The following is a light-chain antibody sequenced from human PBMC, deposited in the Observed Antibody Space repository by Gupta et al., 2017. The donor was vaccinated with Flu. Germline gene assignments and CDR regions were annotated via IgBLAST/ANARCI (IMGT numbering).Light chain of an antibody. Sequence: SVTISCTGTSSDVGGYNYVSWYHPPTANPPNFLVYDVSKRPAVAPGGFSGSKSGNTASLTISVHPAEDDADYYCRSYAGSGTLVFGGGTKLTVL. V-gene: IGLV2-11*01. CDR3: RSYAGSGTLV. J-gene: IGLJ2*01. CDR2: DVS. CDR1: SSDVGGYNY.